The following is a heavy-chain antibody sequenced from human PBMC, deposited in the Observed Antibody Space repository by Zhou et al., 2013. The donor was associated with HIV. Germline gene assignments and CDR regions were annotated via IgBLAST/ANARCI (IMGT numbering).Heavy chain of an antibody. V-gene: IGHV1-18*01. J-gene: IGHJ4*02. CDR1: GYKFGSYN. CDR2: ITGYNGNT. CDR3: ARDFVAVVAPFDY. Sequence: QAQLVQSADEMRLPGASVRVSCKASGYKFGSYNINWVRQAPGQGLEWIGWITGYNGNTNYAQKFQGRVTMTTDTSTSTAYMEMRSLRSDDTAVYYCARDFVAVVAPFDYWGQGTLVTVSS. D-gene: IGHD2-15*01.